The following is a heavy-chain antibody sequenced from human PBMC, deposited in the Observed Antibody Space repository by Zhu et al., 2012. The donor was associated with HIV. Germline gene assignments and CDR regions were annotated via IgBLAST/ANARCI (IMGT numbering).Heavy chain of an antibody. CDR3: ARDRDYDILSGAFDS. CDR2: SIFSGST. Sequence: QVQLQESGPRLVRPSETLSLTCTVSGGSISSHFWTWIRQPPGKGTGSGLGMSIFSGSTKYNPSLESRVTISIDMSKNHFSLELTSVTAADTAVYYCARDRDYDILSGAFDSWGQGTLVTVSS. J-gene: IGHJ5*01. CDR1: GGSISSHF. D-gene: IGHD3-9*01. V-gene: IGHV4-59*11.